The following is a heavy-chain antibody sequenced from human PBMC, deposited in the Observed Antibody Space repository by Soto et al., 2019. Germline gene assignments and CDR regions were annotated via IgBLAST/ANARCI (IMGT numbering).Heavy chain of an antibody. V-gene: IGHV4-4*07. CDR2: IYTSGTT. Sequence: QVQLQQSGPGLVKPSETLSLTCTVSGVSIRSYYWSWIRQPAGKALEWIGRIYTSGTTNYNPSLKSRVTILLDTSKNQFSLDLSSVTDADTAVYYCAREGLSGFGMDVWGQGTTVTVSS. D-gene: IGHD2-21*01. J-gene: IGHJ6*02. CDR3: AREGLSGFGMDV. CDR1: GVSIRSYY.